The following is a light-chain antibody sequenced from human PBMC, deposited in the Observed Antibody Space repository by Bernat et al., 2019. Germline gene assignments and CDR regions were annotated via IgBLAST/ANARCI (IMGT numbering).Light chain of an antibody. CDR2: EVS. Sequence: QSALTQPASVSGSPGQSITISCTGTSSDVGGYNYVSWYQQHPGKAPKFMIFEVSNRPSGVSSRFSGSKSGNTASLTISGLQAEDEADYYCSSYTSSSTWVFGGGTELTVL. CDR3: SSYTSSSTWV. V-gene: IGLV2-14*01. J-gene: IGLJ3*02. CDR1: SSDVGGYNY.